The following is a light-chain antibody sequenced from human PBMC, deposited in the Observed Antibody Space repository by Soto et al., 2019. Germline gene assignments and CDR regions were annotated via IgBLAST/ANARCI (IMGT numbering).Light chain of an antibody. CDR1: QSVSSSD. CDR3: QQYGSSPPYT. CDR2: GAS. J-gene: IGKJ2*01. V-gene: IGKV3-20*01. Sequence: EIVLTQSPGTLSLSPGERATLSCRASQSVSSSDLAWYQQKPGQAPRLLIYGASSRATGIPDRFSGSGSGTDFTLTISRLEPEDFAVYYCQQYGSSPPYTFGQGTKLESK.